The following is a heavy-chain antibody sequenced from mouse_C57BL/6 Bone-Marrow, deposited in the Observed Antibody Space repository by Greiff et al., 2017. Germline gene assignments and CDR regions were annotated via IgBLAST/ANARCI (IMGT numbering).Heavy chain of an antibody. V-gene: IGHV14-4*01. J-gene: IGHJ2*01. CDR3: SSFDGNYFDF. D-gene: IGHD2-3*01. Sequence: VQLQQSGAELVRPGASVKLSCTASGFNIKDDYIHWVKQKPEQGLEWIGWIDPEIGDTEYASKFQGKAPITSDTSSNTAYLQLSSLTSEDTAVYYCSSFDGNYFDFWCQGTPLTVAS. CDR2: IDPEIGDT. CDR1: GFNIKDDY.